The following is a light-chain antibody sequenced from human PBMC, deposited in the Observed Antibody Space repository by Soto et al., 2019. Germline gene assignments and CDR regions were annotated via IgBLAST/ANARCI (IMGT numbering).Light chain of an antibody. CDR2: DVN. V-gene: IGLV2-14*01. CDR3: SSYTGSSTYVV. J-gene: IGLJ2*01. CDR1: SSDVGGYNY. Sequence: QSALTQPASVSGSPGQSITISCTGTSSDVGGYNYVSWYQQHPGKAPKRMIYDVNNRPSGVSNRFSGSKSGNTASLTISGLQAEDEADYYCSSYTGSSTYVVFGGGTKLTVL.